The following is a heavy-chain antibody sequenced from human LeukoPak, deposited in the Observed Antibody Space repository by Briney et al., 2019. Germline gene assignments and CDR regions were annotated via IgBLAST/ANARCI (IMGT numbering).Heavy chain of an antibody. Sequence: GGSLRLSCAASGFTFSSYAMSWVRQAPGKGLEWVSAISGSGGSTYYADSVKGRFTISRDNSKNTLYLQMNSLRAEDTAVYYCAKDRVSATYYYDSSGYYHRRNYYYYMDVWGKGTTVTVSS. CDR2: ISGSGGST. CDR1: GFTFSSYA. J-gene: IGHJ6*03. CDR3: AKDRVSATYYYDSSGYYHRRNYYYYMDV. D-gene: IGHD3-22*01. V-gene: IGHV3-23*01.